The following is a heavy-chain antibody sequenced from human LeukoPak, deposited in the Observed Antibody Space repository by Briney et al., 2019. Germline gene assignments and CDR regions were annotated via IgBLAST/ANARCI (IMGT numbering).Heavy chain of an antibody. V-gene: IGHV1-8*01. CDR2: MNPNRGNT. J-gene: IGHJ6*02. D-gene: IGHD3-16*01. CDR3: ARWGVPGYYYYGMDV. CDR1: GYTFTSYD. Sequence: ASVKVSFKASGYTFTSYDINWVRQATGQGLEWMGWMNPNRGNTGYAQKFQGRVTMTRNTTISTAYKEMSSLRSEDTAVYYCARWGVPGYYYYGMDVWGQGTTVTVSS.